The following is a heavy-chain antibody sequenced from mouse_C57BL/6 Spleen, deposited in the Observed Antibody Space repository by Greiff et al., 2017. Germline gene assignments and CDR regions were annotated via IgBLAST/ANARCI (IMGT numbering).Heavy chain of an antibody. CDR3: ARSSPYYSNYEGTWFAY. Sequence: EVQLVESGGGLVQPGGSLSLSCAASGFTFTDYYMSWVRQPPGKALEWLGFIRNKANGYTTEYSASVKGRFTISRDNSQSILYLQMNALRAEDSATYYCARSSPYYSNYEGTWFAYWGQGTLVTVSA. V-gene: IGHV7-3*01. J-gene: IGHJ3*01. D-gene: IGHD2-5*01. CDR1: GFTFTDYY. CDR2: IRNKANGYTT.